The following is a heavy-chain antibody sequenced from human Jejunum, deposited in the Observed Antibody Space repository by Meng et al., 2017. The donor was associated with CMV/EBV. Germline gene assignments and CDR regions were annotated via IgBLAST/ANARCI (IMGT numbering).Heavy chain of an antibody. CDR3: AAYIKDAFDL. CDR2: INQDGGEK. V-gene: IGHV3-7*01. D-gene: IGHD2-21*01. Sequence: CGASGFTLSSYWMDWVRQGPGKGLEWVANINQDGGEKYYADSVKGRFSIFRDNAKNSLYLQMNSLRAEDTAVYYCAAYIKDAFDLWGQGTMVTVSS. CDR1: GFTLSSYW. J-gene: IGHJ3*01.